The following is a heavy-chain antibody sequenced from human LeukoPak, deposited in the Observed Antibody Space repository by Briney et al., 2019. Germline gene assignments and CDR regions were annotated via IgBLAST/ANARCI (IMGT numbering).Heavy chain of an antibody. V-gene: IGHV3-23*01. CDR3: AKGVVSSLNYYYMDV. Sequence: GGSLRLSCAVSGITLSNYGMSWVRQAPGKGLEWVSAISGSGGSTYYADSVKGRFTISRDNSKNTLYLQMNSLRAEDTAVYYCAKGVVSSLNYYYMDVWGKGTTVTVSS. D-gene: IGHD2-2*01. CDR2: ISGSGGST. J-gene: IGHJ6*03. CDR1: GITLSNYG.